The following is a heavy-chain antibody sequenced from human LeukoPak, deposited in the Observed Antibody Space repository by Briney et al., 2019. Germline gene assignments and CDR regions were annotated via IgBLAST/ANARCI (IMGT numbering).Heavy chain of an antibody. V-gene: IGHV1-18*01. CDR3: ARIRPRIGYITTVVPYYFDY. J-gene: IGHJ4*02. CDR2: ISAYNGNT. Sequence: ASVKVSCKASGYTFTSYGISWVRQAPGQGLERMGWISAYNGNTNYAQKLQGRVTMTTDTSTSTAYMELRSLRSDDTAVYYCARIRPRIGYITTVVPYYFDYWGQGTLVTVSS. D-gene: IGHD3-10*01. CDR1: GYTFTSYG.